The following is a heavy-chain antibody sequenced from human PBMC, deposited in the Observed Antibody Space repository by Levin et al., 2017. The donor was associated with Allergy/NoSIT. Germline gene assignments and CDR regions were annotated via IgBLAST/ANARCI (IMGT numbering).Heavy chain of an antibody. CDR1: GGSISSGGYS. CDR2: IYHSGST. V-gene: IGHV4-30-2*01. CDR3: ARGGSGSYWYYFDY. J-gene: IGHJ4*02. Sequence: SQTLSLPCAVSGGSISSGGYSWSWIRQPPGKGLEWIGYIYHSGSTYYNPSLKSRVTISVDRSKNQFSLKLSSVTAADTAVYYCARGGSGSYWYYFDYWGQGTLVTVSS. D-gene: IGHD3-10*01.